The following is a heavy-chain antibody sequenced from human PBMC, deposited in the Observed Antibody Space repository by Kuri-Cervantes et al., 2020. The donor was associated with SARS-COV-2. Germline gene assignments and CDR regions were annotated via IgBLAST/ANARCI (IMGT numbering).Heavy chain of an antibody. V-gene: IGHV3-21*01. J-gene: IGHJ3*02. Sequence: GESLKISCAASGFTFSSYSMNWVRQAPGKGLEWVSSISSSSSYIYYADSVEGRFTISRDNAKNSLYLQMNSLRAEDTAVYYCAKSWSGSYYGAFDIWGQGTMVTVSS. D-gene: IGHD1-26*01. CDR3: AKSWSGSYYGAFDI. CDR2: ISSSSSYI. CDR1: GFTFSSYS.